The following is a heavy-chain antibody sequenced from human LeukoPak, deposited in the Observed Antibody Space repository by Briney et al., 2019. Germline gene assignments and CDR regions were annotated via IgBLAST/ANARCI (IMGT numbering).Heavy chain of an antibody. J-gene: IGHJ4*02. CDR1: GYTFTGWY. CDR2: INPNSGGT. Sequence: ASVKVSCKASGYTFTGWYVHWLRQAPGQGLTWMGWINPNSGGTDYAQQYQGRVTLTRDTSISTAYMELSSLTSDDSAVYYCARAFLNSGFDYWGQGTLVTVSS. D-gene: IGHD3-3*02. CDR3: ARAFLNSGFDY. V-gene: IGHV1-2*02.